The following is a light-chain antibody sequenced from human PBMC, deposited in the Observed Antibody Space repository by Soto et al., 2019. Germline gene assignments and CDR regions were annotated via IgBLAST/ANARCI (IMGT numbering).Light chain of an antibody. CDR1: SSNIGAGYD. CDR3: QSYDISLSGRV. V-gene: IGLV1-40*01. J-gene: IGLJ3*02. Sequence: QSVLTQPPSVSGAPGQRVTISCTGSSSNIGAGYDVHWYQQLPGTAPKLLIYGNSNRPSGVPDRFSGSKSGTSASLAITGLQAEDEADYYCQSYDISLSGRVFGGGTKLIVL. CDR2: GNS.